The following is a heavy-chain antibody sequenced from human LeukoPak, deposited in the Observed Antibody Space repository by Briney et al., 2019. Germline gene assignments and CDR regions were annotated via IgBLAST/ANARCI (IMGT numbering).Heavy chain of an antibody. Sequence: ASVKVSCKASGYTFTSYDINWVRQATGQGLEWMGWMNPNSGNTGYAQKFQGRVTITRNTSISTAYMELSSLRSEDTAVYYCARDPSVAGEFDYWGQGTLVTVSS. CDR2: MNPNSGNT. V-gene: IGHV1-8*03. CDR3: ARDPSVAGEFDY. D-gene: IGHD7-27*01. CDR1: GYTFTSYD. J-gene: IGHJ4*02.